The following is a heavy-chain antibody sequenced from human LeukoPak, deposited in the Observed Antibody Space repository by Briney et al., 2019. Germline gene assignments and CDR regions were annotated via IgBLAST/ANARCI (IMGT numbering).Heavy chain of an antibody. CDR3: ARAVSEWLNPYYYGMDV. CDR2: IYSGGST. D-gene: IGHD3-3*01. J-gene: IGHJ6*02. Sequence: GGSLRLSCAASGFTVSSNYMSWVRQAPGKGLEWVSVIYSGGSTYYADSVKGRFTISRDNSKNTLYLQMNSLRAEDTAVYYCARAVSEWLNPYYYGMDVWGQGTTVTVSS. CDR1: GFTVSSNY. V-gene: IGHV3-53*01.